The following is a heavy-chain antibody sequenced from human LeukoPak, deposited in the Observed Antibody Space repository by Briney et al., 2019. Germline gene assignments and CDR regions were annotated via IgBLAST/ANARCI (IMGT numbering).Heavy chain of an antibody. CDR2: IKQDGSEE. V-gene: IGHV3-7*01. Sequence: GGSLRLSCVASEFRFGRDWISWVRQAPGKGLEWVACIKQDGSEEYYVGSVRGRFTVSVDNGKNSLYLQMNSLRAEDTAVYYCARDLRGKWELLSVFDYWGQGTLVTVSS. D-gene: IGHD1-26*01. J-gene: IGHJ4*02. CDR1: EFRFGRDW. CDR3: ARDLRGKWELLSVFDY.